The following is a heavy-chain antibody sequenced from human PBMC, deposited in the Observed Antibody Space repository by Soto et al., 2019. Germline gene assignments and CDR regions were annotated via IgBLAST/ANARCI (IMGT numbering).Heavy chain of an antibody. CDR1: GFTFNTYA. V-gene: IGHV3-30-3*01. J-gene: IGHJ4*02. D-gene: IGHD3-3*02. CDR3: ARTEGFSKCWDTD. CDR2: IAYEGGIN. Sequence: QVQLVESGRGVARPGRYLTLSCAVSGFTFNTYATHRARLPPGKGLEWVAAIAYEGGINYYADSVRDRFTISRDDSKSTLYLQMNSLRCEDTAVYFCARTEGFSKCWDTDWSEGTVVTVSS.